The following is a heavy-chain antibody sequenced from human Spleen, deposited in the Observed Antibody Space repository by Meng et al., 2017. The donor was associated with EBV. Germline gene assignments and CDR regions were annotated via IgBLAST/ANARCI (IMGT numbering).Heavy chain of an antibody. Sequence: QITLKESGPTLVKPTXSLTLTCTFSGFSLSAPAVGVGWIRQPPGKAPEWLALNYWDDAKHYSPSLRSRLTITKDNSKNQVVLTMTNLDPVDTATYYCAHLSGWLSDYWGQGTMVTVAA. V-gene: IGHV2-5*02. J-gene: IGHJ4*02. D-gene: IGHD6-19*01. CDR2: NYWDDAK. CDR3: AHLSGWLSDY. CDR1: GFSLSAPAVG.